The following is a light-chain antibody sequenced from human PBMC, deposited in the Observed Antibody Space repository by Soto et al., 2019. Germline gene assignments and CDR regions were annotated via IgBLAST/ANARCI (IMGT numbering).Light chain of an antibody. J-gene: IGKJ1*01. V-gene: IGKV1-5*03. CDR1: QTISSW. CDR2: KAS. Sequence: DIQMTQSPSTLSGSVGDRVTITFRASQTISSWLAWYQQKPGKAPKLLIYKASTLKSGVPSRFSGSGSGTEFTLTISSLQPDDFATYYCQQYYSYLWTFGQGTKVDIK. CDR3: QQYYSYLWT.